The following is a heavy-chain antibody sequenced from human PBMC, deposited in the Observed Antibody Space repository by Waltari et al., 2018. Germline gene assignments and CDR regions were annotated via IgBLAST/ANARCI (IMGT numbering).Heavy chain of an antibody. J-gene: IGHJ4*02. CDR3: ARDSSGWSGLSYFDY. CDR2: INSEGSST. CDR1: GFTFSSYW. D-gene: IGHD6-19*01. V-gene: IGHV3-74*01. Sequence: EVQLVESGGGLVQPGGSLRLSCAASGFTFSSYWMHWVRQAPGKGLVWVSRINSEGSSTSYAYFVQGRFTISRDNAKNTLYLQMNSLRAEDTAVYYCARDSSGWSGLSYFDYWGQGTLVTVSS.